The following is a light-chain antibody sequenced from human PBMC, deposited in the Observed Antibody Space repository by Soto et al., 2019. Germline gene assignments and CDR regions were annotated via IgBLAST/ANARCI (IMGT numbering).Light chain of an antibody. V-gene: IGKV1-5*01. CDR3: LQYKNSPIT. CDR2: DAS. CDR1: QSISSW. J-gene: IGKJ5*01. Sequence: DIQMTQSPSTLSASVGDRVTITCRASQSISSWLAWYQQKPGKAPKLLIYDASSLESGVPSRFSGSGSGTEFTLTISSLQPEDFATYYCLQYKNSPITFGQGTRLETK.